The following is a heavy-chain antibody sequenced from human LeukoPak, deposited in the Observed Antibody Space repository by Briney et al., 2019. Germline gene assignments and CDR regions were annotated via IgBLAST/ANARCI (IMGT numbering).Heavy chain of an antibody. CDR2: VWYDGSDK. J-gene: IGHJ4*02. Sequence: PGGSLRLSCAASGFTSSTYGMHWVRQAPGKGLEWVALVWYDGSDKFYEDSVKGRFTISRNNSKNTLYLQMNSLRAEDTAVYYCARDRSYGSGNYYPDYWGQGTLVTVSS. V-gene: IGHV3-33*01. D-gene: IGHD3-10*01. CDR1: GFTSSTYG. CDR3: ARDRSYGSGNYYPDY.